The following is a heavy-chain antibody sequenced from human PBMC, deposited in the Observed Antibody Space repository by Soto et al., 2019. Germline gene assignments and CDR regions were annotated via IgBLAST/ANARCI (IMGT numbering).Heavy chain of an antibody. J-gene: IGHJ4*02. V-gene: IGHV3-23*01. Sequence: VQLLESGGGLVQPGRSLRLSCAASGFTFSSYAMNWVRQAPGKGLEWVSAMSGTGGSTYYADSVKGRFTISRDNSKNTLYLQMNSLRVEDTAVFYCAKAGFSSGWSPCYFDYWGQGTLVTVSS. D-gene: IGHD6-19*01. CDR3: AKAGFSSGWSPCYFDY. CDR2: MSGTGGST. CDR1: GFTFSSYA.